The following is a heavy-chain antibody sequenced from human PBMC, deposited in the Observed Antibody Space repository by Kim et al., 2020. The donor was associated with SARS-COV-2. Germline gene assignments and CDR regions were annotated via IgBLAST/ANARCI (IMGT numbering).Heavy chain of an antibody. D-gene: IGHD6-13*01. CDR1: GFTFDDYA. V-gene: IGHV3-9*01. J-gene: IGHJ2*01. CDR3: AKVKEGIAATSRDHWYFDL. Sequence: GGSLRLSCAASGFTFDDYAMHWVRQAPGKGLEWVSGISWNSGSIGYADSVKGRFTISRDNAKNSLYLQMNSLRAEDTALYYCAKVKEGIAATSRDHWYFDLWGRGTLVTVSS. CDR2: ISWNSGSI.